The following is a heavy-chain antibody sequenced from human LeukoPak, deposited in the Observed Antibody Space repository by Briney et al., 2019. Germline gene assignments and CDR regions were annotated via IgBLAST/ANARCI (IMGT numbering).Heavy chain of an antibody. CDR3: ARGTADPRYYYYGMDV. CDR2: IIPIFGTA. Sequence: SVKVSCKASGGTFSSYAISWVRQAPGQGLEWMGGIIPIFGTADYAQKFQGRVTITADESTSTAYMELSSLRSEDTAVYYCARGTADPRYYYYGMDVWGQGTTVTVSS. V-gene: IGHV1-69*13. J-gene: IGHJ6*02. CDR1: GGTFSSYA. D-gene: IGHD2-2*01.